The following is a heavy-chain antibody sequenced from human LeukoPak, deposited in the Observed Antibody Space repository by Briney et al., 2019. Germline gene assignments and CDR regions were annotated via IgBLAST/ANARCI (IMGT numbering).Heavy chain of an antibody. Sequence: SETLSLTCTVSGGSISSSSYDWGWIRQPPGKGLEWIGSIHYSGSTYYNPSLKSRVTISLDTSKNQLSLNLSSVPAADTAVYYCAKPYWAGTTTRGYSYYVDVWGKGTTVTVSS. CDR3: AKPYWAGTTTRGYSYYVDV. CDR2: IHYSGST. V-gene: IGHV4-39*01. D-gene: IGHD1-1*01. J-gene: IGHJ6*03. CDR1: GGSISSSSYD.